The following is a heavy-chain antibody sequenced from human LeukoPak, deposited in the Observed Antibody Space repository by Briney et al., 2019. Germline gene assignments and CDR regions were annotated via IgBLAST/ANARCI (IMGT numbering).Heavy chain of an antibody. Sequence: ASVKVSCKASGYTFTGYYMHWVRQAPGQGLEWMGWINPNSGGTNYAQKFQGRVTMTRDTSISTAYMELSRLRSDDTAVYYCARDPGYSNCPSGVDYWGQGTLVTVSS. J-gene: IGHJ4*02. CDR1: GYTFTGYY. CDR3: ARDPGYSNCPSGVDY. D-gene: IGHD4-11*01. V-gene: IGHV1-2*02. CDR2: INPNSGGT.